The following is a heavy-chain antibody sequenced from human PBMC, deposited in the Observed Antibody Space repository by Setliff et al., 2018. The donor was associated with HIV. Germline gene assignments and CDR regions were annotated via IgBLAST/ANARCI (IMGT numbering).Heavy chain of an antibody. J-gene: IGHJ3*02. CDR1: GGSISSHY. CDR2: IYRSGNT. D-gene: IGHD3-3*01. CDR3: ARPLTTSYNFWGDAFAI. Sequence: SETLSLTCTASGGSISSHYWGWIRQAPGKGLEWIANIYRSGNTYNNPYLKSRVTMSLDTSKNQFSLKLTSVTGADTAVYYCARPLTTSYNFWGDAFAIWGQGTMVTVSS. V-gene: IGHV4-59*08.